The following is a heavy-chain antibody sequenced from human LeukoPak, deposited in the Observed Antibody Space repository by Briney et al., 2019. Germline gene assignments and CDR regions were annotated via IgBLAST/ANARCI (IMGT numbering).Heavy chain of an antibody. V-gene: IGHV3-15*01. J-gene: IGHJ4*02. D-gene: IGHD4-17*01. CDR3: AAQGGSGDLRY. CDR2: IKRIIDGGTT. Sequence: GGSLRLSCAASGFTFSNTWMNWLRQAPGKGREWVGRIKRIIDGGTTDYAAPVKGRFTVSRDDSINTLYLQMSSLKTEDTAVYYCAAQGGSGDLRYWGQGTLVTVSS. CDR1: GFTFSNTW.